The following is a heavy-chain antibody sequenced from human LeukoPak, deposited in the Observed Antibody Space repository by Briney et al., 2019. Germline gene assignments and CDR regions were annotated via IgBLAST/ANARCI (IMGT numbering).Heavy chain of an antibody. CDR2: INHSGST. CDR3: ARGVSPDYDFWSGYYYYFDY. CDR1: GGSFSGYY. V-gene: IGHV4-34*01. D-gene: IGHD3-3*01. J-gene: IGHJ4*02. Sequence: LKPSETLSLTCAVYGGSFSGYYWSWIRQPPGTGLEWIGEINHSGSTNYNPSLKSRVTIPVDTSKNQFSLKLSSVTAADTAVYYCARGVSPDYDFWSGYYYYFDYWGQGTLVTVSS.